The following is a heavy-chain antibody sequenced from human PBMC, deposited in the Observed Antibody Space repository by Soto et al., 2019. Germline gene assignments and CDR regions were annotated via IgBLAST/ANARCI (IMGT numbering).Heavy chain of an antibody. D-gene: IGHD2-2*01. CDR2: IIPIFGTA. CDR3: ASCSSTSCYYYYYGMDV. CDR1: GGTFSSYA. J-gene: IGHJ6*02. V-gene: IGHV1-69*13. Sequence: GASVKVSCKASGGTFSSYAISWVRQAPGQGLEWMGGIIPIFGTANYAQKFQGRVTITADESTSTAYMELSSLRSEDTAVYYCASCSSTSCYYYYYGMDVWGQGTTVTVSS.